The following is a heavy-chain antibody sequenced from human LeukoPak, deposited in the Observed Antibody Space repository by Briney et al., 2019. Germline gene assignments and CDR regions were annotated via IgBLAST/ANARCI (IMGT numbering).Heavy chain of an antibody. D-gene: IGHD2-2*01. CDR3: ARQAVRAFDY. CDR2: IYYSGST. V-gene: IGHV4-59*08. J-gene: IGHJ4*02. Sequence: PSETLSLTCTVSGGSISSYYWSWIRQPPGKGLEWIGYIYYSGSTYYNPSLKSRVTISVDTSKNQFSLKLSSVTAADTAVYYCARQAVRAFDYWGQGTLVTVSS. CDR1: GGSISSYY.